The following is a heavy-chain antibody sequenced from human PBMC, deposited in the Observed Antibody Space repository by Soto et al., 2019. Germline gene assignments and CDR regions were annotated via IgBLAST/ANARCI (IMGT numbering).Heavy chain of an antibody. D-gene: IGHD6-13*01. CDR3: PKLWQKAAAGPSEFEY. CDR1: GFTFSSYA. CDR2: ISGSGGST. Sequence: QPGGSLRLSCAASGFTFSSYAMSWVRQAPGKGLEWVSAISGSGGSTYYADSVKGRFTISRDNSENTLYLQMNSLRAEDTAVYYCPKLWQKAAAGPSEFEYWGQGSLVTVSS. V-gene: IGHV3-23*01. J-gene: IGHJ4*02.